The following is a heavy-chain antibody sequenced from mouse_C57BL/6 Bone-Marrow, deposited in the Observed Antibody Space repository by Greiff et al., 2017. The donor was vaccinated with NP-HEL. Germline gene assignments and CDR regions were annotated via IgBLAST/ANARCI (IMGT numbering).Heavy chain of an antibody. CDR2: IWGVGST. Sequence: QVQLQQSGPGLVAPSQSLSITCTVSGFSLTSYGVDWVRQSPGKGLEWLGVIWGVGSTNYNSALKSRLSISKDNSKSQVFLKMNSLQTDDTAMYYCASEGSYSNYLYYAMDYWGQGTSVTVSS. J-gene: IGHJ4*01. CDR3: ASEGSYSNYLYYAMDY. V-gene: IGHV2-6*01. CDR1: GFSLTSYG. D-gene: IGHD2-5*01.